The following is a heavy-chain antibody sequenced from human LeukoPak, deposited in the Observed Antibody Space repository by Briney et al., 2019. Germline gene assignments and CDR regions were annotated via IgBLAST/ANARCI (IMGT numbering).Heavy chain of an antibody. CDR2: ISYDGSNK. V-gene: IGHV3-30*18. CDR3: AKEDYGDYVGEHYYGMDV. J-gene: IGHJ6*02. Sequence: GGSLRLSCAASGFTFSSYGMHWVRQAPGKGLEWVAVISYDGSNKYYADSVKGRFTISRDNSKDTLYLQMNSLRAEDTAVYYCAKEDYGDYVGEHYYGMDVWGQGTTVTVSS. D-gene: IGHD4-17*01. CDR1: GFTFSSYG.